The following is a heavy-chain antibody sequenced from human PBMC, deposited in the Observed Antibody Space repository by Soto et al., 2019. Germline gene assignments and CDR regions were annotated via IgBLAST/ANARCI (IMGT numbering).Heavy chain of an antibody. Sequence: HPGGSLRLSCAASGFTFSSYAMSWVRQAPGKGLEWVSTISGSGGSTYYADSVKGRFTISRDNSKNTLYLQMNSLRAEDTAVYYCAKQGNYYDSSGYYKFDYWGQGTLVTVSS. D-gene: IGHD3-22*01. CDR2: ISGSGGST. J-gene: IGHJ4*02. CDR3: AKQGNYYDSSGYYKFDY. CDR1: GFTFSSYA. V-gene: IGHV3-23*01.